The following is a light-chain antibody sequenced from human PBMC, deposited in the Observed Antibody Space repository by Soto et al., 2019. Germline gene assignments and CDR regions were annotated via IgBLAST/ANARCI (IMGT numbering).Light chain of an antibody. V-gene: IGKV1-39*01. CDR3: QQNFRATPWT. CDR1: QNISRY. Sequence: DIQMTQSPSTLSASVGDRITITCRASQNISRYLNWYQHKPGKAPKLLINAASSLERGVPPRFSGGGSGTDFTLNISSLQPDDFATYYCQQNFRATPWTFGQGTKVDIK. J-gene: IGKJ1*01. CDR2: AAS.